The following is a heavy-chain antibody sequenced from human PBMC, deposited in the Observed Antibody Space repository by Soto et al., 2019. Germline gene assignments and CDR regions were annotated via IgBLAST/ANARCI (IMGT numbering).Heavy chain of an antibody. V-gene: IGHV4-59*02. J-gene: IGHJ4*02. CDR2: IYYSGST. Sequence: HSETPSIRCTVCWDSVCSCYWGGIWQPPGKGLEWIGYIYYSGSTNYNPSLKSRVTISVDTSKNQFSLNLSSVTAADTAVYYCARAKTTMIVPENYWGQGTLVTVSS. D-gene: IGHD3-22*01. CDR1: WDSVCSCY. CDR3: ARAKTTMIVPENY.